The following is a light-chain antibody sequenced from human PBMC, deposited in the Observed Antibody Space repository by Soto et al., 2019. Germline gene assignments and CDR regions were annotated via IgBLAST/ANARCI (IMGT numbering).Light chain of an antibody. CDR2: DVI. Sequence: QSALTQPPSASGSPGQSVTISCTGTSSDVGGYDYVSWYQQHPGKAPKLMIYDVIKRPSGVPDRFSGSKSGNTASLTVSGRQTEDEADYYCTSFGGINNFVVFGGGTKVTVL. J-gene: IGLJ2*01. CDR1: SSDVGGYDY. V-gene: IGLV2-8*01. CDR3: TSFGGINNFVV.